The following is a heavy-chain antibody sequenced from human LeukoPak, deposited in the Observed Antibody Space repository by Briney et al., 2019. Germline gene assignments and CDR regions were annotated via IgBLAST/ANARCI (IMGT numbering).Heavy chain of an antibody. CDR2: IYYSGIT. D-gene: IGHD3-10*01. CDR3: ARQPKSCTPGVFITGKACWFDS. CDR1: GGSISTGYY. J-gene: IGHJ5*01. Sequence: SETLSLTCTVSGGSISTGYYWAWIRQPPGKGLELNGSIYYSGITYYNPSLKSPVTISVDTAKNQFSLNLRSVNAADTAVYFCARQPKSCTPGVFITGKACWFDSWGQGTLVTVSS. V-gene: IGHV4-39*01.